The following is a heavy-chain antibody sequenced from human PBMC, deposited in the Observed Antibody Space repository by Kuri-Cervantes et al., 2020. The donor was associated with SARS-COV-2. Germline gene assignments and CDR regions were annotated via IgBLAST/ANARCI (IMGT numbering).Heavy chain of an antibody. D-gene: IGHD1-26*01. V-gene: IGHV3-30*18. J-gene: IGHJ4*02. CDR3: AKGGGPGSYIPLDY. CDR2: ISYDGSNK. CDR1: GFTFSSYG. Sequence: GESLKISCAASGFTFSSYGMHWVRQAPGKGLEWVAVISYDGSNKYYADSVKGRFTISRDNSKNTQYLQMNSLRAEDTAVYYCAKGGGPGSYIPLDYWGQGTLVTVSS.